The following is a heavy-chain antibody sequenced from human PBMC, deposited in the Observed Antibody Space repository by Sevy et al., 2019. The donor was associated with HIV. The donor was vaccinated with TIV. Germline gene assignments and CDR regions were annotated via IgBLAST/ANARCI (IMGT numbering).Heavy chain of an antibody. V-gene: IGHV3-23*01. D-gene: IGHD2-15*01. CDR3: AKGVGRYCSGSRCFFYYGMDA. J-gene: IGHJ6*02. CDR2: ISSGGDKT. CDR1: GFTFSNYA. Sequence: GGSLRLSCVASGFTFSNYAINWARQAPGKGLEWVSSISSGGDKTYYVDSVKGRFTISRDNSKNMLYLEVDSLRAEDTAMYYCAKGVGRYCSGSRCFFYYGMDAWGQGTTVTVSS.